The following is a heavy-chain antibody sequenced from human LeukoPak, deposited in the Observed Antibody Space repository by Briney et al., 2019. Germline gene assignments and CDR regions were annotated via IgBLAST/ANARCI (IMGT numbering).Heavy chain of an antibody. CDR3: ARVTREAARYWYFDL. J-gene: IGHJ2*01. CDR2: IYYSGST. CDR1: GSSISSYY. V-gene: IGHV4-59*01. Sequence: SETLSLTCTVSGSSISSYYWSWIRQPPGKGLEWIEYIYYSGSTNYNPSLKSRVTISVDTSKNQFSLKLSSVTAADTAVYFCARVTREAARYWYFDLWGRGTLVTVSS. D-gene: IGHD6-6*01.